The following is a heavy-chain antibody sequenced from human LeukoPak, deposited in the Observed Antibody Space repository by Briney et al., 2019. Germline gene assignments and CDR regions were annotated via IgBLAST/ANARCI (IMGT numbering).Heavy chain of an antibody. CDR1: GFTFTSYS. CDR3: AKEIAVADYFDY. V-gene: IGHV3-48*02. CDR2: ISSSSNNI. Sequence: GGSLRLSCAVSGFTFTSYSMNWFRQATGKGLEWVSYISSSSNNIYYADSVKGRFAISRDNAKNSLYLQMNSLRDGDTAVYYCAKEIAVADYFDYWGQGTLVTVSS. J-gene: IGHJ4*02. D-gene: IGHD6-19*01.